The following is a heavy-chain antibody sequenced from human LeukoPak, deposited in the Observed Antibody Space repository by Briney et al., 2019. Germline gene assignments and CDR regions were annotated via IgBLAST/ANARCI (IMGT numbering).Heavy chain of an antibody. V-gene: IGHV1-2*06. CDR1: GYTFTGYY. J-gene: IGHJ4*02. CDR2: INPNSGGT. CDR3: ARGVATNRYYFDY. Sequence: GASVKVSCKASGYTFTGYYMHWVRQAPGQGLEWMGRINPNSGGTNYAQKFQGRVTMTRDTSISTAYMELSSLRSEDTAVYSCARGVATNRYYFDYWGQGTLVTVSS. D-gene: IGHD5-12*01.